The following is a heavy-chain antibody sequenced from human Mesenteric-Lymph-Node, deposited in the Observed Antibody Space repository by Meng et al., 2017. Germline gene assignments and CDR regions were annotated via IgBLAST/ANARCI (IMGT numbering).Heavy chain of an antibody. CDR3: ARDGESYKGLFDI. CDR2: ISYDGSNK. D-gene: IGHD1-26*01. J-gene: IGHJ3*02. CDR1: GFTFSSYE. V-gene: IGHV3-30*04. Sequence: GESLKISCAASGFTFSSYEMNWVRQAPGTGLEWVAVISYDGSNKYYADSVKGRFTISRNNSKNTMYLQMNSLGTEDTAVYYCARDGESYKGLFDIWGQGTMVTVSS.